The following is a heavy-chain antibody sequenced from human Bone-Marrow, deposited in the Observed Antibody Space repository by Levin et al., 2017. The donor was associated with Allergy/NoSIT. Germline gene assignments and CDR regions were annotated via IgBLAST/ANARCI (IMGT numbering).Heavy chain of an antibody. J-gene: IGHJ3*01. V-gene: IGHV3-53*01. Sequence: GASVKVSCVASGFSVSDNYMSWVRQAPGKGLDWVSVLYGDGRTFYADSVKGRFTISRDSSKNTVFFQMNRLRPDDTALYYCTRGVASAFDVWGQGTMVTVSS. CDR1: GFSVSDNY. CDR2: LYGDGRT. CDR3: TRGVASAFDV.